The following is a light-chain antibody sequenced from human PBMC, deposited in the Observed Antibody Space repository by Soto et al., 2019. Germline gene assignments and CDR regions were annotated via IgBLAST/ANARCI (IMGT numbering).Light chain of an antibody. CDR3: GTWDSSLTAVV. CDR1: SSNIGKTY. CDR2: DNN. V-gene: IGLV1-51*01. Sequence: QSVLTQPPSMSAAPGQKVTISCSGSSSNIGKTYVSWYQQFPRTAPKLLIYDNNKRPSGIPDRFSGSKSGTSATLGITGLQTGDEADYYCGTWDSSLTAVVFGGGTKLTVL. J-gene: IGLJ2*01.